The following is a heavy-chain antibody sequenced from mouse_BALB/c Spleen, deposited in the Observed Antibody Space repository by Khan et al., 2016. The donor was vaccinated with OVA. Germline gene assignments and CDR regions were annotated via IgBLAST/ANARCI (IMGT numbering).Heavy chain of an antibody. CDR2: IYPGTDNT. Sequence: QVQLKQSGAELVRPGASVKLSCKTSGYIFTSYWIHWVKQRSGQGLEWFARIYPGTDNTYYNEKLKDKVTLTADKSSSTVYLQLSSLKSEDSAVFFCARDEALYYFDYWGQGTTLTVSS. CDR1: GYIFTSYW. J-gene: IGHJ2*01. D-gene: IGHD3-2*02. CDR3: ARDEALYYFDY. V-gene: IGHV1-76*01.